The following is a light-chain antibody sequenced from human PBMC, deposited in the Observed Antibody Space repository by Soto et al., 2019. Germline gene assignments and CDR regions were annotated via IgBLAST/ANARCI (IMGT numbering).Light chain of an antibody. CDR1: SSNIGAGYD. CDR3: QSYDSSRSGVV. V-gene: IGLV1-40*01. Sequence: QSVLTQPPSVSGAPGQRVTISCTGSSSNIGAGYDVHWYLQLPGTAPKLLIYGNNNRPSGVPDRFSGSKSGTSASLAITGLQAEEEADYYCQSYDSSRSGVVFGGGTKLTVL. J-gene: IGLJ2*01. CDR2: GNN.